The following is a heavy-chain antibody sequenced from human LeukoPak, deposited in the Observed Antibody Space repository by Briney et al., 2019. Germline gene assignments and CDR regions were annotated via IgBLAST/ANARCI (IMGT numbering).Heavy chain of an antibody. D-gene: IGHD2-15*01. Sequence: SETLSLTCAVYGGSFSGYYWSWIRQPPGKGLEWIGEINHSGSTNYNPSLKSRVTISVDTSKNQFSLKLSSVTAADTAVYYCSFSVVVAASFDYWGQGTLVTVSS. CDR3: SFSVVVAASFDY. V-gene: IGHV4-34*01. CDR1: GGSFSGYY. J-gene: IGHJ4*02. CDR2: INHSGST.